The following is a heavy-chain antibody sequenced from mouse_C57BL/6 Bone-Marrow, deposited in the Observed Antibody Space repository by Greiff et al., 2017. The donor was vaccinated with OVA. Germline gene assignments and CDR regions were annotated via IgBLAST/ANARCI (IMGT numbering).Heavy chain of an antibody. CDR3: ETLGDWYFDV. J-gene: IGHJ1*03. D-gene: IGHD4-1*01. Sequence: QVQLQQPGAELVMPGASVKLSCKASGYTFTSYWMHWVKQRPGQGLEWIGGIDPSDSYTNYNPKFKGKSTLTADKSSSTAYMQLSSLTSEDSAVYYCETLGDWYFDVWGTGTTVTVSA. V-gene: IGHV1-69*01. CDR1: GYTFTSYW. CDR2: IDPSDSYT.